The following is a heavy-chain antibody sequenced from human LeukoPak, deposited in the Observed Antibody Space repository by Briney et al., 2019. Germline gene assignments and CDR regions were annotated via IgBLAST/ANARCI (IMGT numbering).Heavy chain of an antibody. V-gene: IGHV1-69*05. Sequence: SVKVSCKASGGTFSSYAISWGRQAPGQGLEWMGRIIPIFGTANYAQKFQGRVTFTTDESTSTTYMELSSLKSEKATVYDDARISELGSLDYWGQETLVTVSS. D-gene: IGHD7-27*01. J-gene: IGHJ4*02. CDR3: ARISELGSLDY. CDR1: GGTFSSYA. CDR2: IIPIFGTA.